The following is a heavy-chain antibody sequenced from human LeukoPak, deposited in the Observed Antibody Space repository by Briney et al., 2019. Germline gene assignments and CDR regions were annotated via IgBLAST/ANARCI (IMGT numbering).Heavy chain of an antibody. J-gene: IGHJ6*03. V-gene: IGHV1-2*02. Sequence: ASVKVSCKASGYTFTGYYMHWVRQAPGQGLEWMGWINPNSGGTNYARKFQGRVTMTRDTSISTAYMELSRLRSDDTAVYYCARGTTDYYYYMDVWGKGTTVTVSS. CDR1: GYTFTGYY. CDR3: ARGTTDYYYYMDV. CDR2: INPNSGGT. D-gene: IGHD4-17*01.